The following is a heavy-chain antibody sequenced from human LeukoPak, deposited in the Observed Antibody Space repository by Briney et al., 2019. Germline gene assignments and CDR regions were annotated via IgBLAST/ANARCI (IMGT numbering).Heavy chain of an antibody. CDR2: ISYDGSNK. CDR1: GFTFSSSG. J-gene: IGHJ3*02. Sequence: PGGSLRLSCAASGFTFSSSGMHWVRQAPGKGLEWVAVISYDGSNKYYADSVKGRFTISRDNSKNTLYLQMNSLRAEDTAVYYCARGDPHDAFDIWGQGTMVTVSS. CDR3: ARGDPHDAFDI. V-gene: IGHV3-30*03.